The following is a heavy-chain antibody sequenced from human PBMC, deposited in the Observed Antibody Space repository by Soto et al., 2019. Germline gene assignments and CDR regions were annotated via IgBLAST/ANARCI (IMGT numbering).Heavy chain of an antibody. J-gene: IGHJ6*02. CDR3: SREGVGNGYNIEQPTPYYYYYYGMDV. D-gene: IGHD5-12*01. CDR1: GFTFSSYW. CDR2: IKQDGSEK. Sequence: GGSLRLSCAASGFTFSSYWMSWVRQAPGKGLEWVANIKQDGSEKYYVDSVKGRFTISRDNAKNSLYLQMNSLRAEDTAVYYCSREGVGNGYNIEQPTPYYYYYYGMDVWGQGTTVTVSS. V-gene: IGHV3-7*05.